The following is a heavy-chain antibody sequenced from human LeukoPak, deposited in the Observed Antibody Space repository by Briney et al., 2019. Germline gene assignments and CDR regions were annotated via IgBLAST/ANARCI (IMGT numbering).Heavy chain of an antibody. CDR2: ISYDGSNK. CDR3: AKDQTDIVVVVAQPLDY. CDR1: GFTFSSYG. V-gene: IGHV3-30*18. Sequence: GGSLRLSCAASGFTFSSYGMHWVRQAPGKGLEWVAVISYDGSNKYYADSVKGRFTTSRDNSKNTLYLQMNSLRAEDTAVYYCAKDQTDIVVVVAQPLDYWGQGTLVTVSS. D-gene: IGHD2-15*01. J-gene: IGHJ4*02.